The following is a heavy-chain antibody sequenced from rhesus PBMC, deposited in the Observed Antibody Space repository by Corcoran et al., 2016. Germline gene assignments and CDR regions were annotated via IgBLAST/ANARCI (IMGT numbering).Heavy chain of an antibody. CDR2: ISNGGGST. CDR1: GFTFSRYG. Sequence: GGGLVQPGGSLRLSCAASGFTFSRYGMSWVRQAPGKGLEWVSYISNGGGSTYYADSVKGRFTISRDNSKNTRSLQMNSLRAEDMAVYYGAKKGGYGVRNWYFDLWGPGTPITISS. V-gene: IGHV3S5*01. J-gene: IGHJ2*01. CDR3: AKKGGYGVRNWYFDL. D-gene: IGHD5-42*01.